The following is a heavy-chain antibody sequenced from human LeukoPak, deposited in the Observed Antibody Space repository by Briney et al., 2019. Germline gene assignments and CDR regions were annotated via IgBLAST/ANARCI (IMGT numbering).Heavy chain of an antibody. V-gene: IGHV4-39*07. CDR1: GGSISSSSYY. J-gene: IGHJ4*02. CDR3: ARGNNHFDY. Sequence: SETLSLTCTVSGGSISSSSYYWGWIRQPPGKGLEWIGCIYYSGSTYYNPSLKSRVTISVDTSKNQFSLKLSSVTAADTAVYYCARGNNHFDYWGQGTLVTVSS. CDR2: IYYSGST.